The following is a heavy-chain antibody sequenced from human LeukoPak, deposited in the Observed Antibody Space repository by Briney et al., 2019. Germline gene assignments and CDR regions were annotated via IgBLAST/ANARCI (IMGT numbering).Heavy chain of an antibody. J-gene: IGHJ4*02. D-gene: IGHD2-21*02. CDR2: ISYSGSS. CDR1: GGSISSYY. V-gene: IGHV4-59*08. Sequence: SETLSLTCTVSGGSISSYYWSWIRQPPGKGLEWIGYISYSGSSNYNPSLRSRVTISLDTSKNQFSLKLTSVTAADTAVYYCARAECWNRGDCYYFDYWGQGTLVTVSS. CDR3: ARAECWNRGDCYYFDY.